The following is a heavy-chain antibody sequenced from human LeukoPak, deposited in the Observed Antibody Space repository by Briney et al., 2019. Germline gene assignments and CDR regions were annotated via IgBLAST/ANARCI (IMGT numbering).Heavy chain of an antibody. CDR1: GGSISSYY. D-gene: IGHD3-10*01. V-gene: IGHV4-59*08. J-gene: IGHJ5*02. Sequence: SETLSLTCTVSGGSISSYYWSWIRQPPGKGLEWIGYIYYSGSTNYNPSLKSRGTISVDTSKNQFSLKLSSVTAADTAVYYCARTNYYGSGSYYPDLWGQGTLVTVSS. CDR3: ARTNYYGSGSYYPDL. CDR2: IYYSGST.